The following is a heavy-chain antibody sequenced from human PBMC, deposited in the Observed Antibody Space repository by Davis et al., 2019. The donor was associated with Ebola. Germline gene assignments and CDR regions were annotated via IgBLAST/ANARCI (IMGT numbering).Heavy chain of an antibody. CDR3: ARLYGSVSYSGGWFDP. V-gene: IGHV4-59*08. J-gene: IGHJ5*01. CDR1: GGSISSYY. D-gene: IGHD3-10*01. CDR2: IHYSGST. Sequence: SETLSLTCTVSGGSISSYYWSWIRQPPGKGLAWIGYIHYSGSTNYNPSLKSRVTISVDTSKNQFSLKLSSVTAADTAVYYCARLYGSVSYSGGWFDPWGQGTLVTVSS.